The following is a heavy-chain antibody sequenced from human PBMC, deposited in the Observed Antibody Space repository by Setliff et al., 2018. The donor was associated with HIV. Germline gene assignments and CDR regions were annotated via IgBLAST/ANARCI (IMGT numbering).Heavy chain of an antibody. CDR2: IYSGGST. V-gene: IGHV3-53*01. CDR1: GFTVSSNY. CDR3: ARVGVKLLWFGELSRHFDY. J-gene: IGHJ4*02. Sequence: GGSLRLSCAASGFTVSSNYMSWVRQAPGKGLEWVSVIYSGGSTYYADSVKGRFTISRDNSKNTLYLQMNSLRAEDTAVYYCARVGVKLLWFGELSRHFDYWGQGTLVTVSS. D-gene: IGHD3-10*01.